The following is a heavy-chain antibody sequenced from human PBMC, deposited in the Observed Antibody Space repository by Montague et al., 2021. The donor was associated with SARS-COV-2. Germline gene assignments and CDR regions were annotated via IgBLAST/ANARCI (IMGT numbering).Heavy chain of an antibody. J-gene: IGHJ3*02. CDR2: IDHTGXT. V-gene: IGHV4-31*03. Sequence: TLSLTCTVTAGSISSGDYYWSCIRQHPGKGLEWIGYIDHTGXTXHXXXXKXRVTISKETSKNHFSLNLKSVTAADSAVYYCARDPGYYDASGYSYDAFDIWGQGTKVTVSS. D-gene: IGHD3-22*01. CDR1: AGSISSGDYY. CDR3: ARDPGYYDASGYSYDAFDI.